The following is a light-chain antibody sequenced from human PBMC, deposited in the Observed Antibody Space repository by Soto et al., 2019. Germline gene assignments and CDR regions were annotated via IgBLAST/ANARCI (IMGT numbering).Light chain of an antibody. CDR3: QQLNFIT. J-gene: IGKJ5*01. CDR1: QGISSY. Sequence: DIQLTQSPSFLSASVGDRVTITCRASQGISSYLAWYQQKPGKAPKLLIYAASTLQSGVPLRFSGRGSGTEFTLTISGLQHEDFATYYCQQLNFITFGQGTRLEIK. CDR2: AAS. V-gene: IGKV1-9*01.